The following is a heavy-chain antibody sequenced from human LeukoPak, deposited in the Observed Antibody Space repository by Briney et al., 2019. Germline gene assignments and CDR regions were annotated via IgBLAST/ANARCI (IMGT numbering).Heavy chain of an antibody. V-gene: IGHV1-2*02. J-gene: IGHJ6*03. CDR2: INPNSGGT. CDR1: GYTFTSYY. Sequence: ASVKVSCKAPGYTFTSYYLHWVRQAPGQGLEWMGWINPNSGGTNYAQKFQGRVTMTRDTSISTAYMELSRLRSDDTAVYYCARGGGDSYYYYYYYMDVWGKGTTVTVSS. CDR3: ARGGGDSYYYYYYYMDV. D-gene: IGHD2-21*02.